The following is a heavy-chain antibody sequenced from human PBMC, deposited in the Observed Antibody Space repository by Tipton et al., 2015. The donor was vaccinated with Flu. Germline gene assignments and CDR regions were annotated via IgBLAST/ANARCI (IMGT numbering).Heavy chain of an antibody. CDR2: IIPIFGTA. CDR3: ARDENGVRGVIENYYYYYGMDV. Sequence: QSGAEVKKPGSSVKVSCKASGGTFSSYAISWVRQAPGQGLEWMGGIIPIFGTANYAQKFQGRVTITADESTSTAYMELSSLRSEDTAVYYCARDENGVRGVIENYYYYYGMDVWGQGTTVTVAS. J-gene: IGHJ6*02. CDR1: GGTFSSYA. D-gene: IGHD3-10*01. V-gene: IGHV1-69*01.